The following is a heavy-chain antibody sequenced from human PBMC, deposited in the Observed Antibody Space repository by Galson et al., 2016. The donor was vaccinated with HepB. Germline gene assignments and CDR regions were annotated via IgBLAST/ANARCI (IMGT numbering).Heavy chain of an antibody. J-gene: IGHJ6*02. CDR2: INPNSGGT. CDR1: GDAFTGDY. CDR3: ARVTRLRAVPGTAGRDYYYGMDV. Sequence: SVKVSCKASGDAFTGDYMHWVRQAPGQGLEWMGWINPNSGGTNYAQKFQGRVTVTRATSINTVYMELSSLRSDDTAVYYCARVTRLRAVPGTAGRDYYYGMDVWGQGTTVTVSS. D-gene: IGHD1-1*01. V-gene: IGHV1-2*02.